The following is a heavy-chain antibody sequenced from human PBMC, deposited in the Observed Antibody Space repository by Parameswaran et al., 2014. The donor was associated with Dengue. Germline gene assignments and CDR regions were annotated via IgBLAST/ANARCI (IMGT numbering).Heavy chain of an antibody. V-gene: IGHV3-66*01. D-gene: IGHD3-22*01. Sequence: RWIRQPPGKGLEWVSVIYSGGSTYYADSVKGRFTISRDNSKNTLYLQMNSLRAEDTAVYYCARDSSSSGYRVPLDYWGQGTLVTVSS. CDR2: IYSGGST. J-gene: IGHJ4*02. CDR3: ARDSSSSGYRVPLDY.